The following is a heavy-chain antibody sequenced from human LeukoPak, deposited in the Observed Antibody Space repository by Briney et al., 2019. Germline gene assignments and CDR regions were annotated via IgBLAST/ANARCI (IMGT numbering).Heavy chain of an antibody. CDR2: INPNSGGT. CDR3: ARSGSWLPSYYYGMDV. Sequence: ASVKVSCKASGYNLNTYHMHWVRLAPGQGLEWMGWINPNSGGTNYAQKFQGRVTMTRDTAISTAYMQVTRLRSDDTAIYYCARSGSWLPSYYYGMDVWGLGTTVTVSS. D-gene: IGHD5-24*01. CDR1: GYNLNTYH. J-gene: IGHJ6*02. V-gene: IGHV1-2*02.